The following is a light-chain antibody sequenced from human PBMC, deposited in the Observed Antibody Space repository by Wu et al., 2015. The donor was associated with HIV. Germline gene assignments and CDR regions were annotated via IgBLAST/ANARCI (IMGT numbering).Light chain of an antibody. CDR2: GAS. CDR3: QQRSNWLT. Sequence: IVLTQSPGTLSLSPGERATLYCRASQSVRSSHLAWYQQTPGQAPRLLIYGASNRATGIPDRFSGGGSGTDFTLTISSLEPEDFAVYYCQQRSNWLTFGGGTKVEIK. V-gene: IGKV3D-20*02. CDR1: QSVRSSH. J-gene: IGKJ4*01.